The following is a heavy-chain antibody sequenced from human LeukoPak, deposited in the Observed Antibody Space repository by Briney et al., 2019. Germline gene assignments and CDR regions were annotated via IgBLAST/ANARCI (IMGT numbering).Heavy chain of an antibody. V-gene: IGHV4-4*02. CDR3: ARDRWELLPYYGMDV. Sequence: SETLSLTCAVSGGSISSSNWWSWVRQPPGKGVEWIGEIYHSGSTNYNPSLKSRVTISVDKSKNQFSLKLSSVTAADTAVYYCARDRWELLPYYGMDVWGQGTAVTVSS. CDR1: GGSISSSNW. J-gene: IGHJ6*02. CDR2: IYHSGST. D-gene: IGHD1-26*01.